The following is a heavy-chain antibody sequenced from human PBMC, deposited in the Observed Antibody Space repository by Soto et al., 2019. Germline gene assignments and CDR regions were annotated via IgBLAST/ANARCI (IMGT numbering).Heavy chain of an antibody. V-gene: IGHV1-18*01. Sequence: VQLVQSGAEVKKPGASVKVSCKASGYTFSRSGISWVRQAPGQGLEWMGWISTYKGDTHYAQKVQGRVTMSTDTSTSTAFMELMSLRSDDTAVYYCARSGSVPYYYYGLDVWGQGTTVTVSS. CDR3: ARSGSVPYYYYGLDV. D-gene: IGHD1-26*01. J-gene: IGHJ6*02. CDR2: ISTYKGDT. CDR1: GYTFSRSG.